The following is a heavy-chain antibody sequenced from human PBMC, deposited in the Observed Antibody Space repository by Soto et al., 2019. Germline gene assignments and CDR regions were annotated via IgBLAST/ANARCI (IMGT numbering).Heavy chain of an antibody. Sequence: PSETLSLTCTVSGGSISSGGYYWSWIRQHPGKGLEWIGYIYYSGSTYYNPSLKSRVTISVDTSKNQFSLKLSSVTAADTAVYYCARDSAAGTNPGLHYYYYGMDVWGQGTTVTVSS. CDR3: ARDSAAGTNPGLHYYYYGMDV. J-gene: IGHJ6*02. V-gene: IGHV4-31*03. D-gene: IGHD6-13*01. CDR2: IYYSGST. CDR1: GGSISSGGYY.